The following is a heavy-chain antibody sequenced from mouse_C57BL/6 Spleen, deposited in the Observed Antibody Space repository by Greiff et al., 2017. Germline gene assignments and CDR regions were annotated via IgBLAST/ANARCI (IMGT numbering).Heavy chain of an antibody. J-gene: IGHJ3*01. Sequence: QVQLQQPGAELVKPGASVKMSCKASGYTFTSYWITWVKQRPGQGLEWIGDIYPGSGSTNYNEKFKSKATLTVDTSSSTAYMQLSSLTSEDSAVYYCARYYYGSSSPFAYWGQGTLVTVSA. V-gene: IGHV1-55*01. CDR3: ARYYYGSSSPFAY. CDR1: GYTFTSYW. D-gene: IGHD1-1*01. CDR2: IYPGSGST.